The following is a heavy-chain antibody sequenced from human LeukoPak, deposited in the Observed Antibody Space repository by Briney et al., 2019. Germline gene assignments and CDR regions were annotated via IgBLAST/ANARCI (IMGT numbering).Heavy chain of an antibody. D-gene: IGHD6-13*01. Sequence: PGGSLRLSCAASGFTFSSYGMHWVRQAPGKGLEWVSAISGSGGSTYYADSVKGRFTISRDNSKNTLYLQMNSLRAEDTAVYYCAKDSSSWGGFDYWGQGTLVTVSS. V-gene: IGHV3-23*01. CDR2: ISGSGGST. CDR1: GFTFSSYG. J-gene: IGHJ4*02. CDR3: AKDSSSWGGFDY.